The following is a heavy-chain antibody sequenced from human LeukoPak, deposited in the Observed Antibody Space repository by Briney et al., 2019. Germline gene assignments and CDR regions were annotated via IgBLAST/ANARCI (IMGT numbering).Heavy chain of an antibody. D-gene: IGHD6-6*01. J-gene: IGHJ4*02. CDR3: GRHSSSSGGDF. CDR1: GYTFTSYG. Sequence: GASVKVSCKASGYTFTSYGISWVRQAPGQGLEWMGWISGYNGNTNYAQKFQGRVTMTTDTSTSTAYMDLRSLRSDDTAVYYCGRHSSSSGGDFWGQGTLVTVSS. V-gene: IGHV1-18*01. CDR2: ISGYNGNT.